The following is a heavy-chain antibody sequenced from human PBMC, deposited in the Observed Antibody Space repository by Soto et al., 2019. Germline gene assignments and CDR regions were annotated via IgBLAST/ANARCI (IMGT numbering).Heavy chain of an antibody. Sequence: SETLSLICTVSGGSISSYYWSWIRQPPGKGLEWIGYIYYSGSTNYNPSLKSRVTISVDTSKNQFSLKLSSVTAADTAVYYCARDLLWFGEHLPSGYYGMDVWGQGTTVTV. V-gene: IGHV4-59*01. D-gene: IGHD3-10*01. CDR3: ARDLLWFGEHLPSGYYGMDV. CDR2: IYYSGST. CDR1: GGSISSYY. J-gene: IGHJ6*02.